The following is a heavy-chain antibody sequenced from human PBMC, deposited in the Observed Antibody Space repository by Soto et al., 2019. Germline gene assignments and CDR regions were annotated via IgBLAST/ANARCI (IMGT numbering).Heavy chain of an antibody. J-gene: IGHJ4*02. D-gene: IGHD2-2*01. Sequence: QAPGQGLEWMGWISAYNSNTNYAQKLQGRVTMTTDTSTSTAYMELRSLRSDDTAVYYCARDLNGIVVVPAALGGYWGQGTLVTVSS. CDR2: ISAYNSNT. CDR3: ARDLNGIVVVPAALGGY. V-gene: IGHV1-18*01.